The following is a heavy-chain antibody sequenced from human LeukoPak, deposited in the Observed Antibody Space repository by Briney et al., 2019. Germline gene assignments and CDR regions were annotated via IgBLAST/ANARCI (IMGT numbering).Heavy chain of an antibody. D-gene: IGHD1-1*01. CDR2: IRYDGSNK. Sequence: GGSLRLSCAASGFTFSSYGMHWVRQAPGKGLEWVAFIRYDGSNKYYADSVKGRFTISRDNSKNTLYLQMNSLGAEDTAVYYCAKTTGAPTPYDYWGQGTLVTVSS. J-gene: IGHJ4*02. V-gene: IGHV3-30*02. CDR3: AKTTGAPTPYDY. CDR1: GFTFSSYG.